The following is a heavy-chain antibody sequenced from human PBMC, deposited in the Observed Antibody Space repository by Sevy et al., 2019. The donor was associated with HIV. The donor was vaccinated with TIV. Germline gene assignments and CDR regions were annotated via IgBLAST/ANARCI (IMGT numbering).Heavy chain of an antibody. CDR2: IYSDGKT. Sequence: GGSLRVSCAASGFTVSRNYMSWVRQAPGKGLEWVSVIYSDGKTFYADSVQDRFTISRDNSKNTLYLQMNSLRAEDTAVYYCAGWSRAWTLFDYWGQGTLVTVSS. CDR1: GFTVSRNY. V-gene: IGHV3-66*01. D-gene: IGHD1-1*01. CDR3: AGWSRAWTLFDY. J-gene: IGHJ4*02.